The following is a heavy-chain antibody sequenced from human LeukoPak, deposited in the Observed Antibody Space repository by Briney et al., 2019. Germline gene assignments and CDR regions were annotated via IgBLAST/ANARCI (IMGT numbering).Heavy chain of an antibody. CDR3: ASSRVYDSGLWYYHMDV. CDR2: INHSSTT. Sequence: SETLSLTCAVYGGSFSGYYWSWIRQPPGKGLEWIGEINHSSTTNYNPSLKSRVTIPLDRSKNQVSLKLSSVTAADTAVYYCASSRVYDSGLWYYHMDVWGKGTTVTVSS. D-gene: IGHD2-8*01. V-gene: IGHV4-34*01. J-gene: IGHJ6*03. CDR1: GGSFSGYY.